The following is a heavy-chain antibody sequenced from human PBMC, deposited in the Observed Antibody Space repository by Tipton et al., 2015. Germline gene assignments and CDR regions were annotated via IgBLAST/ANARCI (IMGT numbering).Heavy chain of an antibody. Sequence: TLSLTCAVSAYSISSDYYWGWIRQPPGKGLEWIGSIFHRGDTNYNPSLKSRVTISLDTSKNQFSLKLTSVTAADTALYYCARHIAYHDNVDSWGQGTLVTVSS. CDR2: IFHRGDT. J-gene: IGHJ4*02. D-gene: IGHD2-21*01. V-gene: IGHV4-38-2*01. CDR3: ARHIAYHDNVDS. CDR1: AYSISSDYY.